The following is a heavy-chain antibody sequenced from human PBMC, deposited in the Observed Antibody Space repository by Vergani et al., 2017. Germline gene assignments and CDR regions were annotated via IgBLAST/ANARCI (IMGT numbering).Heavy chain of an antibody. Sequence: QVQLVESGGGVVQPGRSLRLSCAASGFTFSSYGMHWVRQAPGKGLEWVAVISYDGSNKYYADSVKGRFTISRDNAKNSLYLQMNSLRAEDTAVYYCARAGGYDYVWGGSYYFDYWGQGTLVTVSS. V-gene: IGHV3-30*03. D-gene: IGHD3-16*01. CDR2: ISYDGSNK. CDR3: ARAGGYDYVWGGSYYFDY. J-gene: IGHJ4*02. CDR1: GFTFSSYG.